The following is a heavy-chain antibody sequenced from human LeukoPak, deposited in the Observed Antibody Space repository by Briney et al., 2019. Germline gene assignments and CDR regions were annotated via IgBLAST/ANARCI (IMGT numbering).Heavy chain of an antibody. J-gene: IGHJ4*02. CDR3: AKDRLRDLYGSGSSMGHFDY. D-gene: IGHD3-10*01. CDR2: IRYDGSNK. V-gene: IGHV3-30*02. CDR1: GYTFSSYG. Sequence: GGSLRLSCAASGYTFSSYGMHWVHQAPGKGLEWVAFIRYDGSNKYYADSVKGRFTISRDNSKNTLYLQMNSLRAEDTAVYYCAKDRLRDLYGSGSSMGHFDYWGQGTLVTVSS.